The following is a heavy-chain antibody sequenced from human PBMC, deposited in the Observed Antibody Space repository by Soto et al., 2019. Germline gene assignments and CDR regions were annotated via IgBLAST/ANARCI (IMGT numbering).Heavy chain of an antibody. V-gene: IGHV4-39*01. Sequence: QLQLQESGPGLVKPSETLSLTCTVSGGSISSSSYYWGWIRHPPGKGLEWIGRFYYSGSTYYNPSLKSRVTISLDTSKIQFSLKLSSVTAADTAVYYCAVVGSTTVRGPPHWYFDLWGRGTLVTVSS. J-gene: IGHJ2*01. D-gene: IGHD4-4*01. CDR1: GGSISSSSYY. CDR3: AVVGSTTVRGPPHWYFDL. CDR2: FYYSGST.